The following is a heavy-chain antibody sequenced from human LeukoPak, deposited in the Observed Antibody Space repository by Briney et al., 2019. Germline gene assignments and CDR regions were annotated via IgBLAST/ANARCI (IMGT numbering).Heavy chain of an antibody. Sequence: ASVKVSCKASGYTFTGYYMHWVRQAPGQGLEWMGWINPNSGGTNYAQKFQGWVTMTRDTSISTAYMELSRLRSDDTAVYYCARVGCSSTSCYAFFFDYWGQGTLVTVSS. CDR1: GYTFTGYY. D-gene: IGHD2-2*01. V-gene: IGHV1-2*04. CDR2: INPNSGGT. J-gene: IGHJ4*02. CDR3: ARVGCSSTSCYAFFFDY.